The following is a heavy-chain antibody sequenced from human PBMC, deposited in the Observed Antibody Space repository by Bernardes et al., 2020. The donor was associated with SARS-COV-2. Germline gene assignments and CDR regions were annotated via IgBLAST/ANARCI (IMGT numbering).Heavy chain of an antibody. D-gene: IGHD5-18*01. CDR3: AKTDTAMVTTFNFDY. V-gene: IGHV3-23*01. J-gene: IGHJ4*02. CDR1: GFTFSSYA. CDR2: ISGSGGST. Sequence: SLRLSCAASGFTFSSYAMSWVRQAPGTGLEWVSAISGSGGSTYYADSVKGRFTISRDNSKNTLYLQMNSLRAEDTAVYYCAKTDTAMVTTFNFDYWGQGTLVTVSS.